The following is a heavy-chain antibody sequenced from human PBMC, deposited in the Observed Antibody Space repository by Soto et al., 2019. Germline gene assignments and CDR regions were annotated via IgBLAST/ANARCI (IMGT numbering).Heavy chain of an antibody. J-gene: IGHJ4*02. D-gene: IGHD1-1*01. CDR2: IYHSGST. CDR3: ARDRPGGNWNQRGFDY. CDR1: GGSISRSNW. Sequence: SSENLSLTCAVSGGSISRSNWWSWVRQPPGKGLEWIGGIYHSGSTNYNLSLKSRVTISVDKSKNQFSLKLSSVTAADTAVYYCARDRPGGNWNQRGFDYWGQGTLVTVSS. V-gene: IGHV4-4*02.